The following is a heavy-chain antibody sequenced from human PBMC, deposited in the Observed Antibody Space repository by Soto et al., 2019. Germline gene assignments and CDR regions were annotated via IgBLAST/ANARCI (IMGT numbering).Heavy chain of an antibody. Sequence: ASVKVSCKASGYTFTGYYMHWVRQAPGQGLEWMGWINPNSGGTNYAQKFQGRVTMTRDTYISTAYMELSRLRSDDTAVYYCARLEYYDSSGYPDYWGQGTLVTVSS. J-gene: IGHJ4*02. CDR2: INPNSGGT. CDR3: ARLEYYDSSGYPDY. D-gene: IGHD3-22*01. CDR1: GYTFTGYY. V-gene: IGHV1-2*02.